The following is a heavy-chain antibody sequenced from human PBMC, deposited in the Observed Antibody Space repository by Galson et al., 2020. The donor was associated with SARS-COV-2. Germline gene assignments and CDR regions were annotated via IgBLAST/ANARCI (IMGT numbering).Heavy chain of an antibody. J-gene: IGHJ4*02. CDR2: IYSGGST. CDR1: GFTVSSNY. CDR3: ARVEYSSSKFPDYFDY. V-gene: IGHV3-53*01. D-gene: IGHD6-6*01. Sequence: LHGESLKISCAASGFTVSSNYMSWVRQAPGKGLEWVSVIYSGGSTYYADSVKGRFTISRDNSKNTLYLQMNSLRAEDTAVYYCARVEYSSSKFPDYFDYWGQGTLVTVSS.